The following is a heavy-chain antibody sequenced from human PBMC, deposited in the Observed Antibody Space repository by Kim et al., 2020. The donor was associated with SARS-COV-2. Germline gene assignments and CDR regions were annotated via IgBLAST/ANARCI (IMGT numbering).Heavy chain of an antibody. J-gene: IGHJ6*02. CDR3: ARSGDYYYYYGMDV. D-gene: IGHD3-10*01. V-gene: IGHV1-46*01. Sequence: APNSPGRGTMTRDTSTSTVYMELSSLRSEDTAVYYCARSGDYYYYYGMDVWGQGTTVTVSS.